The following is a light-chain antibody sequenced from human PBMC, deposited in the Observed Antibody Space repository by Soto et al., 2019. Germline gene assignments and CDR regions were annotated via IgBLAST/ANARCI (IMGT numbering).Light chain of an antibody. CDR2: SAS. V-gene: IGKV1-39*01. CDR1: QNIINY. CDR3: QQSYTSPT. J-gene: IGKJ5*01. Sequence: DLQMTQSPSSLSASVGDRVTITCRTSQNIINYLNWYQHRSGKAPELLISSASSLQSGVPSRFSGSGSGTDFTLTISSLQPEDVATYYCQQSYTSPTFGQGTRLEIK.